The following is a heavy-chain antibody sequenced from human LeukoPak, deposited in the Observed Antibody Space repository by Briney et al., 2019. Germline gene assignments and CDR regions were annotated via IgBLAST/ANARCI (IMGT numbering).Heavy chain of an antibody. CDR1: GFTFDDYA. Sequence: GGSLRLSCAASGFTFDDYAMHWVRHAPGKGLEWVSGISWNSGSIGYADSVKGRFTISRDNAKNSLYLQMNSLRAEDTALYYCAKDKAVAGDYYFDYWGQGTLVTVSS. J-gene: IGHJ4*02. D-gene: IGHD6-19*01. V-gene: IGHV3-9*01. CDR2: ISWNSGSI. CDR3: AKDKAVAGDYYFDY.